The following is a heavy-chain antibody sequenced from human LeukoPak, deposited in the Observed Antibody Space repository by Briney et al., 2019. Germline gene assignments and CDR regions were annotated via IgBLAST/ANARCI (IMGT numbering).Heavy chain of an antibody. Sequence: PSETLSLTCTVSGGSMSSSNYYWGWIRQPPGKGLEWIGSMYNSGTTYCNSSLKSRVTISVDTSKNQFSLKLTSVTAADTAVYYCVKDPPRDYGSDYWGQGTLVTVSS. V-gene: IGHV4-39*07. D-gene: IGHD4-17*01. CDR3: VKDPPRDYGSDY. CDR2: MYNSGTT. J-gene: IGHJ4*02. CDR1: GGSMSSSNYY.